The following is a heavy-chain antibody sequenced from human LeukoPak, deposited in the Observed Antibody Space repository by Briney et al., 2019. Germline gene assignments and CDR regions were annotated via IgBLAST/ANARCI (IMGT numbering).Heavy chain of an antibody. V-gene: IGHV4-34*01. J-gene: IGHJ5*02. CDR1: GGSFSGYY. D-gene: IGHD3-22*01. CDR3: AREGGDSSGYSPSGFDP. CDR2: INHSGST. Sequence: PSETLSLTCAVYGGSFSGYYWSWIRQPLGKGLEWIGEINHSGSTNYNPSLKSRVTISVDTSKNQFSLKLSSVTAADTAVYYCAREGGDSSGYSPSGFDPWGQGTLVTVSS.